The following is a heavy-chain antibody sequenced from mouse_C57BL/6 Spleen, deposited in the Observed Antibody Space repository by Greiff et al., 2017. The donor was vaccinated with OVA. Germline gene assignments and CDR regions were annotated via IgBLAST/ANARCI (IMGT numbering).Heavy chain of an antibody. CDR1: GFTFSSYA. D-gene: IGHD1-1*01. CDR3: ARDQLLRDYFDY. J-gene: IGHJ2*01. Sequence: EVQLQQSGGGLVKPGGSLKLSCAASGFTFSSYAMSWVRQTPEKRLEWVATISDGGSYTYYPDNVKGRFTISRDNAKNNLYLQMSHLKSEDTAMYYCARDQLLRDYFDYWGQGTTLTVSS. V-gene: IGHV5-4*01. CDR2: ISDGGSYT.